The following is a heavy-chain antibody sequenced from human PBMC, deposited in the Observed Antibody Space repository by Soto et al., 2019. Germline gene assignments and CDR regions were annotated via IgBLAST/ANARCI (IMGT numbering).Heavy chain of an antibody. CDR3: AKEGPAKRSGSHRGCFDP. V-gene: IGHV3-30*18. J-gene: IGHJ5*02. Sequence: QVQLVESGGGVVQPGRSLRLSCAASGFTFSSHGMHWVRQAPGKGLAWVAVISYDGSNKYYADSVKGRLTISRDNSKNTLYLQMNSLRAEDTAVYYCAKEGPAKRSGSHRGCFDPWGQGTLVTVSS. D-gene: IGHD2-15*01. CDR1: GFTFSSHG. CDR2: ISYDGSNK.